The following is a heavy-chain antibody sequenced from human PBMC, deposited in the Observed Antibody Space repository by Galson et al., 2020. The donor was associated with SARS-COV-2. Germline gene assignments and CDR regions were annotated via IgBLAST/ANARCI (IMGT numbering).Heavy chain of an antibody. CDR3: ARTGGGSYFSAMDV. CDR1: GFTFSSYA. Sequence: GESLKISCAASGFTFSSYAMHWVRQAPGKGLEWVAVISYDGSNKYYADSVKGRFTISRDNSKNTLYLQMNSLRAEDTAVYYCARTGGGSYFSAMDVWGQGTTVTVSS. V-gene: IGHV3-30-3*01. CDR2: ISYDGSNK. J-gene: IGHJ6*02. D-gene: IGHD1-26*01.